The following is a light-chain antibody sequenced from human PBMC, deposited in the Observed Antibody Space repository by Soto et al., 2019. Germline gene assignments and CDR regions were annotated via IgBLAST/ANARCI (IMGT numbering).Light chain of an antibody. J-gene: IGKJ5*01. V-gene: IGKV1-12*01. CDR1: QGIKNW. CDR2: TGS. Sequence: DIQMTQSPSYVSASVGDRVTITCRASQGIKNWLAWYQQKPGKAPNLLIYTGSSLQSGVPSRFSDSGSGTDFTLTINSLQPEDFATYYCQQAASFPITFGQGTRLEIK. CDR3: QQAASFPIT.